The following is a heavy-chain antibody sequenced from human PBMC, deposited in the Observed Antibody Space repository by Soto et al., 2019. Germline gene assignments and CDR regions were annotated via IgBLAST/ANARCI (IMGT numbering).Heavy chain of an antibody. J-gene: IGHJ4*02. CDR1: GYIFTNYG. CDR2: ISGYNGNR. D-gene: IGHD3-10*01. V-gene: IGHV1-18*01. Sequence: QVQLVPSGAEVKKPGASVKVSCKTSGYIFTNYGINWVRQAPGQGLEWMGWISGYNGNRNYAQNFHDRVTMTTDTATSTAYMELRSLRSDDTAMYYCERAVVRADLDYWGQGSLVTVSS. CDR3: ERAVVRADLDY.